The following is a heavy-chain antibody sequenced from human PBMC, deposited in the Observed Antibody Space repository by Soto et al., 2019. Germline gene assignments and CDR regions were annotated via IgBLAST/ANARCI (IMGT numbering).Heavy chain of an antibody. V-gene: IGHV5-51*01. CDR2: IYPGDSDT. J-gene: IGHJ6*02. Sequence: GESLKISCKASGNNFGTYWIGWVRQISGKGLEWMGIIYPGDSDTRYSPSFQGQVTISADKSISTAYLQWSSLKASDTAMYYCAGGGVRGVITRTRDYYGMDVWGQGTTVTVSS. D-gene: IGHD3-10*01. CDR3: AGGGVRGVITRTRDYYGMDV. CDR1: GNNFGTYW.